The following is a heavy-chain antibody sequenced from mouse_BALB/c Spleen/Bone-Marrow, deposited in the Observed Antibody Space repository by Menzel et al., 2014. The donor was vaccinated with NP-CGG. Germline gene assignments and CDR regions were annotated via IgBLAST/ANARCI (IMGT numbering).Heavy chain of an antibody. V-gene: IGHV3-8*02. J-gene: IGHJ4*01. CDR3: ASYYYGSSYAMDY. CDR2: ISYSGST. CDR1: GDSITSGY. D-gene: IGHD1-1*01. Sequence: EVKLVESGPSLVKPSQTLSLSCSVTGDSITSGYWNWLRKFPGNKLEYMGYISYSGSTYYNPSLQSRITITRDTSNNQYYLQLNSVTTEDTATYYCASYYYGSSYAMDYWGQGTSVTVSS.